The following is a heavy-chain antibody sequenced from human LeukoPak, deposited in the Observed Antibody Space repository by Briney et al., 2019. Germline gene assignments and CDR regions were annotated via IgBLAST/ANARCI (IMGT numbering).Heavy chain of an antibody. D-gene: IGHD4-17*01. CDR2: ISYDGSNK. CDR3: ARGFPYDDTTEGYYYLMDV. J-gene: IGHJ6*02. V-gene: IGHV3-30-3*01. CDR1: GFTFSSYP. Sequence: GGSLRLSCAASGFTFSSYPMHWVRRAPGKGLEWVSLISYDGSNKYYADSVKGRFTISRDNSKNMSYVQINSLRPEDTAVYFCARGFPYDDTTEGYYYLMDVWGQGTTVTVSS.